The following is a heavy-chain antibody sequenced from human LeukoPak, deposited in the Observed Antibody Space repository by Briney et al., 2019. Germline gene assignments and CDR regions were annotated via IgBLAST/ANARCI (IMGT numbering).Heavy chain of an antibody. J-gene: IGHJ4*02. D-gene: IGHD3-3*01. CDR3: ARLREIPVFGVVTKSTSYFDY. CDR1: RFTFTNYW. V-gene: IGHV3-7*01. Sequence: GGSLRLSCAASRFTFTNYWMSWVRQAPGKGLELVVNIKQDRSEKYYVDSVKGRFTISRDNAKNSLYLQMNSLRAEDTAVYYCARLREIPVFGVVTKSTSYFDYWGQGTLVTVSS. CDR2: IKQDRSEK.